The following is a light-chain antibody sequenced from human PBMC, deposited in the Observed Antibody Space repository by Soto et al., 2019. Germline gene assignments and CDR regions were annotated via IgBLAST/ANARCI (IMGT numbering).Light chain of an antibody. J-gene: IGLJ1*01. V-gene: IGLV2-14*01. CDR3: SSCRRGSTYV. CDR1: SSDVGGYNY. Sequence: QSALTQPASVSASPGQSITVSCTGTSSDVGGYNYVSWYQQHPGKAPRLMIYDVTNRPSGVSNRFSGSKSGNTASLTISGLQAEDESDYYCSSCRRGSTYVFGTGTKVPVL. CDR2: DVT.